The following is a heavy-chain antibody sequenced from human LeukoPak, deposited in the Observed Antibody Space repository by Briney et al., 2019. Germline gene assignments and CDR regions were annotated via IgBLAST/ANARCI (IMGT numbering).Heavy chain of an antibody. CDR3: ARENSSSSDWFDP. V-gene: IGHV4-61*02. CDR2: IYHSGST. D-gene: IGHD6-6*01. CDR1: GGSISSGSYY. J-gene: IGHJ5*02. Sequence: SQTLSLTCTVSGGSISSGSYYWSWIRQPAGKGLEWIGSIYHSGSTYYNPSLKSRVTISVDTSKNQFSLKLSSVTAADTAVYYCARENSSSSDWFDPWGQGTLVTVSS.